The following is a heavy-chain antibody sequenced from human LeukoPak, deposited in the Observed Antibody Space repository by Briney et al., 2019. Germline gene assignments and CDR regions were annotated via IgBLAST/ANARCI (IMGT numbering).Heavy chain of an antibody. J-gene: IGHJ3*02. CDR1: GFTFSIYA. D-gene: IGHD2-21*01. Sequence: GGSLRLSCAASGFTFSIYAMHWVRQAPGKGLEWIAFIYYDGNNKNYADSVKGLFTISRDNSKNTLYLQMNSLRAEDTAVYYCAKDQVISGSEASDIWGQGTMVTVSS. V-gene: IGHV3-30*02. CDR3: AKDQVISGSEASDI. CDR2: IYYDGNNK.